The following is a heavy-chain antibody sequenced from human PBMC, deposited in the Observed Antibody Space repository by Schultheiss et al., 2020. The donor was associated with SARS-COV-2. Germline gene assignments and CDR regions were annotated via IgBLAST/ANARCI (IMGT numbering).Heavy chain of an antibody. Sequence: SVKVSCKASGGTFSSYAISWVRQAPGQGLEWMGGITPVFGAAKYAQKFQGRVTITADESTSTAHMDLSSLRSDDTAVYYCAVGPYCNGGSCYLDYWGLGTLVTVSS. CDR3: AVGPYCNGGSCYLDY. V-gene: IGHV1-69*13. J-gene: IGHJ4*01. CDR1: GGTFSSYA. D-gene: IGHD2-15*01. CDR2: ITPVFGAA.